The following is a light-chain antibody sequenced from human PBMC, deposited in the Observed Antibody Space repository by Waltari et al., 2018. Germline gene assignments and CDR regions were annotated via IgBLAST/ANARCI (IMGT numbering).Light chain of an antibody. CDR1: QGISTW. J-gene: IGKJ1*01. CDR2: SAS. Sequence: DIQMTQSPSSVSASVGDRVTITCRASQGISTWLAWYQQKPGNAAKLLIYSASTLQTGVPSRFSGSGSGTDFSLTIDSLQPEDFATYYCQQGNSFPPTFGQGTKVEIK. V-gene: IGKV1-12*01. CDR3: QQGNSFPPT.